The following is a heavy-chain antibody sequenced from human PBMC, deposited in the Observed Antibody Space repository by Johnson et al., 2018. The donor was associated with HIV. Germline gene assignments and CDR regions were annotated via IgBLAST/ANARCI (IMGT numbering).Heavy chain of an antibody. J-gene: IGHJ3*02. CDR3: ARDASYYGSANDAFDI. D-gene: IGHD3-10*01. CDR2: IKLDGTEK. CDR1: GFTFSSYW. Sequence: EVQLVESGGGLVQPGGSLRLSCAASGFTFSSYWMNWVRQAPGKGLEWVANIKLDGTEKYYVDSVKGRFTISRDNAKNSLYLQLNSLRAEDTAVYYCARDASYYGSANDAFDIWGQGTMVTVSS. V-gene: IGHV3-7*05.